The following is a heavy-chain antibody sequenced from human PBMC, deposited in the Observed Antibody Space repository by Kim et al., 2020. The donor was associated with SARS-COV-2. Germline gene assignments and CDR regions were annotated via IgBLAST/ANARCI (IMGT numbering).Heavy chain of an antibody. D-gene: IGHD3-22*01. CDR2: ISYDGSNK. J-gene: IGHJ4*02. Sequence: GGSLRLSCAASGFTFSSYGMHWVRQAPGKGLEWVAVISYDGSNKYYADSVKGRFTISRDNSKNTLYLQMNSLRAEDTAVYYCAKGNYYDSSGYYVYWGQGTLVTVSS. V-gene: IGHV3-30*18. CDR3: AKGNYYDSSGYYVY. CDR1: GFTFSSYG.